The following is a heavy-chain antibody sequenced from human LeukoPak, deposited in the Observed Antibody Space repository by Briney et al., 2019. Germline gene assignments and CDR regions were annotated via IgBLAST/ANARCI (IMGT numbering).Heavy chain of an antibody. CDR1: GGSISSYY. J-gene: IGHJ5*02. D-gene: IGHD2-2*02. V-gene: IGHV4-59*12. CDR2: IYHSGST. Sequence: PSETLSLTCTVSGGSISSYYWSWIRQPPGKGLEWIGEIYHSGSTNYNPSLKSRVTISVDKSKNQFSLKLSSVTAADTAVYYCARATRRGMFSDIVVVPAAILWWFDPWGQGTLVTVSS. CDR3: ARATRRGMFSDIVVVPAAILWWFDP.